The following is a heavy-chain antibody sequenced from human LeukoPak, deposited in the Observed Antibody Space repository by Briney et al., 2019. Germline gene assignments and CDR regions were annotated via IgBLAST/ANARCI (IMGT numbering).Heavy chain of an antibody. D-gene: IGHD5-12*01. V-gene: IGHV1-24*01. CDR1: GYTLTELS. J-gene: IGHJ4*02. Sequence: GASVKVSCKVSGYTLTELSMHWVRQAPGTGLEWTGGFDPEAGETIYAQQFQRRVTMTQDTSTDTAYMELSSLRSEDTAVYYCATGIVATIWADWGQGTLVTVSS. CDR3: ATGIVATIWAD. CDR2: FDPEAGET.